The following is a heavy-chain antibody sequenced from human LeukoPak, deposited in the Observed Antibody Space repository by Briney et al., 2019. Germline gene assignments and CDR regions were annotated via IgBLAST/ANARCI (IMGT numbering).Heavy chain of an antibody. Sequence: ASVKVSCKASGYTFTSYGISWVRQAPGQGLERMGWISAYNGNTNYAQKLQGRVTMTTDTSTSTAYMELRSLRSDDTAVYYCAIAENYYGSGSYADWGQGTLVTVSS. CDR3: AIAENYYGSGSYAD. CDR1: GYTFTSYG. J-gene: IGHJ4*02. CDR2: ISAYNGNT. V-gene: IGHV1-18*01. D-gene: IGHD3-10*01.